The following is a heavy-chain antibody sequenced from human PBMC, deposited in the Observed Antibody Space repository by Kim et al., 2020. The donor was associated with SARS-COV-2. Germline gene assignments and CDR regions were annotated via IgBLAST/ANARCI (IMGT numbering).Heavy chain of an antibody. V-gene: IGHV1-18*04. CDR2: ISAYNGNT. CDR3: ARDRVIVVVPAAISRVDYYYYGMDV. CDR1: GYTFTSYG. J-gene: IGHJ6*02. D-gene: IGHD2-2*01. Sequence: ASVKVSCKASGYTFTSYGISWVRQAPGQGLEWMGWISAYNGNTNYAQKLQGRVTMTTDTSTSTAYMELRSLRSDDTAVYYCARDRVIVVVPAAISRVDYYYYGMDVWGQGTTVTVSS.